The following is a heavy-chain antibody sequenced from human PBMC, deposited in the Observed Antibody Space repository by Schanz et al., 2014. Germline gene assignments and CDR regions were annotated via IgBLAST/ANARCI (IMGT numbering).Heavy chain of an antibody. CDR3: ASPPISVAGRLADY. CDR1: GFTFSSYA. CDR2: ISGSSSTK. J-gene: IGHJ4*02. V-gene: IGHV3-48*01. Sequence: VQLVESGGGVVQPGRSRRLSCEASGFTFSSYAMSWVRQASGKGLEWVSYISGSSSTKYYADSVKGRFTISRDNGKKSLYLQMNSLRAEDTAVYYCASPPISVAGRLADYWGQGILVAVSS. D-gene: IGHD6-19*01.